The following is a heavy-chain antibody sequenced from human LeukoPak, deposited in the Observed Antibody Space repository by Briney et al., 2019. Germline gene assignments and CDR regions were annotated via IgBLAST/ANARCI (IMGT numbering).Heavy chain of an antibody. Sequence: GGSLRLSCAASGFTFSRYWMHWVRQAPGKGLVWVSRINSDGSSISYADSVKGRFTISRDNAKNSLYLQMNSLRAEDTAVYYCAELGITMIGGVWGKGTTVTISS. CDR1: GFTFSRYW. CDR3: AELGITMIGGV. V-gene: IGHV3-74*01. J-gene: IGHJ6*04. CDR2: INSDGSSI. D-gene: IGHD3-10*02.